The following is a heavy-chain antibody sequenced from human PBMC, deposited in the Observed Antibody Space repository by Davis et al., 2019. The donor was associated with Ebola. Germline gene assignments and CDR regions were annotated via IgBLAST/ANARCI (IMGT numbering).Heavy chain of an antibody. CDR2: MNPNSGNT. D-gene: IGHD3-22*01. Sequence: ASVKVSCKASGYTFTSYDINWVRQATGQGLEWMGWMNPNSGNTGYAQKFQGRVTMTRNTSISTAYMELRSLRSDDTAVYYCARVRHYYDSSGYYPDAFDIWGQGTMVTVSS. V-gene: IGHV1-8*01. CDR1: GYTFTSYD. CDR3: ARVRHYYDSSGYYPDAFDI. J-gene: IGHJ3*02.